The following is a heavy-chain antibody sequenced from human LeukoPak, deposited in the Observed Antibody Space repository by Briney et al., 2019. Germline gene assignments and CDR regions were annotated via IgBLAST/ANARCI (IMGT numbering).Heavy chain of an antibody. CDR3: ARLPYGYCTNGVCYKGHYYYYYMDV. V-gene: IGHV4-39*01. Sequence: PSETLSLTCTVSGGSISSSSYYWGWIRQPPGKGLEWIGSIYYSGSTYYNPSLKSRATISVDTSKNQFSLKLSSVTAADTAVYYCARLPYGYCTNGVCYKGHYYYYYMDVWGKGTTVTVSS. CDR1: GGSISSSSYY. D-gene: IGHD2-8*01. J-gene: IGHJ6*03. CDR2: IYYSGST.